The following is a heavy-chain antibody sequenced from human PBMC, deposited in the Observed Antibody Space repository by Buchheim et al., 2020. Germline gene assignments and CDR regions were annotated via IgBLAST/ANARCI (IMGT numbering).Heavy chain of an antibody. CDR1: GFTFSSYA. Sequence: QVQLVESGGGVVQPGRSLRLSGAASGFTFSSYAMHWVRQAPGKGLEWVAVISYDGSNKYYADSVKGRFTIYRDNSKNTLYLQMNSLRAEDTAVYYCARDRGFSSGMDVGGKGTT. V-gene: IGHV3-30*14. CDR3: ARDRGFSSGMDV. CDR2: ISYDGSNK. D-gene: IGHD3-10*01. J-gene: IGHJ6*04.